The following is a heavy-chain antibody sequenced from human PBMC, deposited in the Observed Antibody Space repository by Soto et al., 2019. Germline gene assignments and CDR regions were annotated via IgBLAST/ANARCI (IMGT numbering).Heavy chain of an antibody. CDR3: LTVPLYCDRLLPNVF. V-gene: IGHV3-64D*06. D-gene: IGHD3-9*01. Sequence: PAGVLRLSCSASGFTFSSYAMHWVRQAPGKGLEYVSAISSNGGSTYYADSVKGRFTISRDNSKNTLYLQMSSLRAEDTAVYYCLTVPLYCDRLLPNVFWCQRTLGTLSS. CDR2: ISSNGGST. J-gene: IGHJ1*01. CDR1: GFTFSSYA.